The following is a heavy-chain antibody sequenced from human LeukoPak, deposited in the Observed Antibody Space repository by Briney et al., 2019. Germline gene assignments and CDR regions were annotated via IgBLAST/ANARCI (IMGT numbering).Heavy chain of an antibody. CDR1: GFIFTDYF. Sequence: GGSLRLSCAASGFIFTDYFMSWVRQAPGKGLEWVASIKHDGSEKYYVDSVRGRFTISRDNTMNSLYLQMSSLRAEDTAVYYCATDRGWRTSGYYLYYFEYWGQGTLVTYSS. D-gene: IGHD3-3*01. CDR2: IKHDGSEK. CDR3: ATDRGWRTSGYYLYYFEY. V-gene: IGHV3-7*01. J-gene: IGHJ4*02.